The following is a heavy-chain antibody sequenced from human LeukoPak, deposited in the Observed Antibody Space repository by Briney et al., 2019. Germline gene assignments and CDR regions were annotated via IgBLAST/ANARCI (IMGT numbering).Heavy chain of an antibody. CDR3: ASRPADSTWYGVFDY. J-gene: IGHJ4*02. Sequence: PSETLSLTCTVSGGSINSHYWSWIRRPPGKGLEWIGYVFYPGSTNYNPSLKSRVTMSLDTSRDQFSLRLTPVTAADTAIYYCASRPADSTWYGVFDYWSQGTLVTVSS. CDR2: VFYPGST. D-gene: IGHD6-13*01. V-gene: IGHV4-59*11. CDR1: GGSINSHY.